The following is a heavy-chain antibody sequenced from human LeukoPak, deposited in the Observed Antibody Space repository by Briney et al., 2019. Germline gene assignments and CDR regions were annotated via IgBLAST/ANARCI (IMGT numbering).Heavy chain of an antibody. CDR1: GFTFSSYA. CDR2: ISGNGGST. D-gene: IGHD1-26*01. Sequence: PGGSLRLSCAASGFTFSSYAMHWVRQAPGKGLEYVSAISGNGGSTYYANSVKGRFTISRDNAKNSLYLQMNSLSAEDTAVYYCARWSPQSYGKYYLDSWGQGTLVTVSS. J-gene: IGHJ4*02. CDR3: ARWSPQSYGKYYLDS. V-gene: IGHV3-64*01.